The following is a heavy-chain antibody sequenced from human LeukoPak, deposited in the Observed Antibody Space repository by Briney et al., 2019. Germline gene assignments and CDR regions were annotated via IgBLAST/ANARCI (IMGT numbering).Heavy chain of an antibody. CDR3: AREWWELPNYFDY. CDR2: ISYDGSNK. V-gene: IGHV3-30-3*01. J-gene: IGHJ4*02. CDR1: GFTFSSYA. Sequence: GGSLRLSCAASGFTFSSYAMHWVRQAPGKGLEWVAAISYDGSNKYYADSVKGRFTISRDNSKNTLYLQMNSLRAEDTAVYYCAREWWELPNYFDYWGQGTLVTVSS. D-gene: IGHD1-26*01.